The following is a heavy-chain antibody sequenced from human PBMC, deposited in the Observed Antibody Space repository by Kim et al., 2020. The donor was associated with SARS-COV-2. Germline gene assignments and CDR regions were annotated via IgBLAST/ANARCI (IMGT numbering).Heavy chain of an antibody. J-gene: IGHJ5*02. D-gene: IGHD6-19*01. CDR2: IKQDGSEK. CDR3: ARDWGYSSGWHLDGFDP. Sequence: GGSLRLSCAASGFTFSSYWMSWVRQAPGKGLEWVANIKQDGSEKYYVDSVKGRFTISRDNAKNSLYLQMNSLRAEDTAVYYCARDWGYSSGWHLDGFDPWGQGTLVTVSS. V-gene: IGHV3-7*01. CDR1: GFTFSSYW.